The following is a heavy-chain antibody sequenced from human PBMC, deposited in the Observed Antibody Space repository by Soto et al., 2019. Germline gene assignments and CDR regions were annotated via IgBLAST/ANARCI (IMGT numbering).Heavy chain of an antibody. Sequence: ASVKVSCKASGYTFTDSHIHWVRQAPGQGLEWMGWINPDTGDRNYAQRFQGRLTLTRDTSITTAYMALTRLTSDDTAVYFCARAYGLVCGSWGQGTLVTVSS. D-gene: IGHD2-21*01. J-gene: IGHJ5*02. V-gene: IGHV1-2*02. CDR2: INPDTGDR. CDR1: GYTFTDSH. CDR3: ARAYGLVCGS.